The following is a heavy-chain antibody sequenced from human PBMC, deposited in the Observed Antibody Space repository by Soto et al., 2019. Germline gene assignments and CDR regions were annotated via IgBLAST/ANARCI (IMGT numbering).Heavy chain of an antibody. CDR3: TTSRGVLLWFGEFYGMDV. CDR2: IKSKTDGGTT. CDR1: GFTFSNAW. J-gene: IGHJ6*02. Sequence: LRLFCAASGFTFSNAWMSWVRQAPGKGLEWVGRIKSKTDGGTTDYAAPVKGRFTIARDDSKNTLYLQMNSLKTEDTAVYYCTTSRGVLLWFGEFYGMDVWGQGTTVTVSS. D-gene: IGHD3-10*01. V-gene: IGHV3-15*01.